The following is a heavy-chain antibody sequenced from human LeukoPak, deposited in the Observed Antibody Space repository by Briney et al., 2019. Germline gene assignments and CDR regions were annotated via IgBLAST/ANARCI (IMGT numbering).Heavy chain of an antibody. CDR2: IIPILGTA. CDR1: GGTFSSYA. D-gene: IGHD2-8*01. V-gene: IGHV1-69*13. Sequence: GASVKVSCKASGGTFSSYAISWVRQAPGQGLEWMGGIIPILGTANYAQEFQGRVTITADESTSTAYMELSSLRSEDTAVYYCARDCTNGVCYSDYWGQGTLVTVSS. CDR3: ARDCTNGVCYSDY. J-gene: IGHJ4*02.